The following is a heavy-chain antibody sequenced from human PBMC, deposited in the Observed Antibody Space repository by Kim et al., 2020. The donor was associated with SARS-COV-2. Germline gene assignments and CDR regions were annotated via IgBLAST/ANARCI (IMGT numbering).Heavy chain of an antibody. J-gene: IGHJ4*02. D-gene: IGHD3-22*01. CDR3: ARDRGYLYYFDY. CDR2: IWYDGSNK. Sequence: GGSLRLSCTASGFTFSSYGMHWVRQAPGKGLEWVAVIWYDGSNKYYADSVKGRFTISRDNSKNTLYLQMNNLRAEDTALYYCARDRGYLYYFDYWGQGTLVTVSS. V-gene: IGHV3-33*01. CDR1: GFTFSSYG.